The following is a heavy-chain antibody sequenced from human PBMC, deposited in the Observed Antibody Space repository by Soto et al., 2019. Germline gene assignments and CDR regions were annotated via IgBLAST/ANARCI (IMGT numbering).Heavy chain of an antibody. CDR3: TTDMVGRDYYASGNFGY. CDR2: IKSKTDGGTT. Sequence: GGSLRLSCAASGFTFSNAWMNWVRQAPGKGLEWVGRIKSKTDGGTTDYAAPVKGRFTISRDDSKNTLYLQMNSLKTEDTALYHCTTDMVGRDYYASGNFGYWGQGTQVTVSS. CDR1: GFTFSNAW. J-gene: IGHJ4*02. D-gene: IGHD3-10*01. V-gene: IGHV3-15*01.